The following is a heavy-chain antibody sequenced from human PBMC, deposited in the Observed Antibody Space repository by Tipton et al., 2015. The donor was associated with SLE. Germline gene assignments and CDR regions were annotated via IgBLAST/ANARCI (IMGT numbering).Heavy chain of an antibody. CDR3: AKGQAFYDTYIDV. V-gene: IGHV3-9*01. CDR2: ISWNSGSI. Sequence: SLRLSCAASGFTFDDYAMHWVRQAPGKGLEWVSYISWNSGSIGYADSVKGRFTISRDNAKNSLYLQMNSLRAEDTALYYCAKGQAFYDTYIDVWGKGTTVTVSS. D-gene: IGHD3-22*01. J-gene: IGHJ6*03. CDR1: GFTFDDYA.